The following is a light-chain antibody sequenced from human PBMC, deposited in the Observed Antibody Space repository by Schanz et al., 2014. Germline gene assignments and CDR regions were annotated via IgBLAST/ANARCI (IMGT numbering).Light chain of an antibody. V-gene: IGLV2-14*01. CDR3: VLFMGSGIWV. Sequence: QSALTQPASVSGSPGQSITISCTGTSSDVGGYNFVSWYQHPPGKAPKLMIYEVSKRPSGVPDRFSGSILGNKAALTITGAQADDECHYYCVLFMGSGIWVFGGGTKLTVL. CDR1: SSDVGGYNF. J-gene: IGLJ3*02. CDR2: EVS.